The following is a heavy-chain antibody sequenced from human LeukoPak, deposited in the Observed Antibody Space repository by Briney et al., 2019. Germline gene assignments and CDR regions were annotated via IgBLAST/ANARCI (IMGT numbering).Heavy chain of an antibody. CDR1: RFSLCHHH. J-gene: IGHJ4*02. Sequence: GGPLRLPCAASRFSLCHHHMLGAREAPGKGLEGITRIRNRANSYTSEYDASVDGRFSILRDESTSSLFLQMHSLKSEDTAVYYCAGTPVPRGDSRPFDFWGQGTLVTVSS. CDR2: IRNRANSYTS. V-gene: IGHV3-72*01. CDR3: AGTPVPRGDSRPFDF. D-gene: IGHD5-24*01.